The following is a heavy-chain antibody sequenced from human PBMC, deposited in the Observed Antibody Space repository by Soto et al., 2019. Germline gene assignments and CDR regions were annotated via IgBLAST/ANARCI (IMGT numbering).Heavy chain of an antibody. CDR1: GGTFSSYA. J-gene: IGHJ6*02. CDR3: ARDRAAAASFNYYYYGMDV. V-gene: IGHV1-69*13. D-gene: IGHD6-13*01. Sequence: SVKVSCKASGGTFSSYAISWVRQAPGQGLEWMGGIIPIFGTANYAQKFQGRVTITADESTSTAYMELSSLRSEDTAVYYCARDRAAAASFNYYYYGMDVWGQGTTVTVS. CDR2: IIPIFGTA.